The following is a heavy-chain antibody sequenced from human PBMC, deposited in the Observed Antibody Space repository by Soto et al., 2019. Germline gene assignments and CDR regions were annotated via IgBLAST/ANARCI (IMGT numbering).Heavy chain of an antibody. J-gene: IGHJ6*02. D-gene: IGHD4-17*01. Sequence: QVQLVQSGAEVKKPGSSVKVSCKASGGTLSNYGISWVRQAPGQGLEWMGGIIPVFGTANYAQKFQGRVTITADESTGTVYREVSSLRPEDTAVYYCARGDATKIVVTTYYGMDVWGQGTTVTVSS. CDR2: IIPVFGTA. CDR3: ARGDATKIVVTTYYGMDV. CDR1: GGTLSNYG. V-gene: IGHV1-69*12.